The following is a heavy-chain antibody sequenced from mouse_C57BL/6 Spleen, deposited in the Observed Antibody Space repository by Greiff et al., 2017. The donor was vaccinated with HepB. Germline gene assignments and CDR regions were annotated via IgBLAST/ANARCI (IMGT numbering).Heavy chain of an antibody. CDR1: GYTFTDYN. J-gene: IGHJ2*01. CDR2: INPNNGGT. V-gene: IGHV1-18*01. CDR3: AREGSYVDY. Sequence: VQLKESGPELVKPGASVKIPCKASGYTFTDYNMDWVKQSHGKSLEWIGDINPNNGGTIYNQKFKGKATLTVDKSSSTAYMELRSLTSEDTAVYYCAREGSYVDYWGQGTTLTVSS.